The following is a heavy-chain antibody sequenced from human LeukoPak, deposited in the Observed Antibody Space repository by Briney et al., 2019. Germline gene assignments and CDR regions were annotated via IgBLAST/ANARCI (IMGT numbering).Heavy chain of an antibody. CDR2: IYYSGST. CDR3: AMAGGSGTYYVDY. J-gene: IGHJ4*02. V-gene: IGHV4-59*01. D-gene: IGHD3-10*01. Sequence: SESLSLTCTVSGGTISRYYWSWIRQPPGKGLEWIGYIYYSGSTIYNPSLKGRVTISLDTSKNQFSLKLSSVTAADTAVYYCAMAGGSGTYYVDYWGQGTLVTVSS. CDR1: GGTISRYY.